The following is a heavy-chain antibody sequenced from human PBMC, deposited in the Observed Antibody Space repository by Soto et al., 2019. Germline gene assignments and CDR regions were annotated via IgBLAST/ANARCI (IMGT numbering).Heavy chain of an antibody. V-gene: IGHV3-30*18. Sequence: ESGGGVVQPGRSLRLSCAASGFTFSSYGMHWVRQAPGKGLEWVAVISYDGSNKYYADSVKGRFTISRDNSKNTLYLQMNSLRAEDTAVYYCAKNRLVEMAPFDYWGQGTLVTVSS. CDR1: GFTFSSYG. CDR3: AKNRLVEMAPFDY. D-gene: IGHD2-15*01. CDR2: ISYDGSNK. J-gene: IGHJ4*02.